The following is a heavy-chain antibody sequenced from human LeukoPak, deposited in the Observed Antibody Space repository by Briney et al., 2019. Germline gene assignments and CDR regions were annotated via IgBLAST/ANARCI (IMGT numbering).Heavy chain of an antibody. CDR1: GGSFSGYY. CDR2: INDSGRT. CDR3: ARARDGYNPDGFDI. Sequence: SETLSLTCAVNGGSFSGYYWSWIRQPPGKGLEWIGKINDSGRTNYNPSPKSRVTISVDTSKNQFSLKLSSVTAADTAVYYCARARDGYNPDGFDIWGQGTMVTVSS. V-gene: IGHV4-34*01. D-gene: IGHD5-24*01. J-gene: IGHJ3*02.